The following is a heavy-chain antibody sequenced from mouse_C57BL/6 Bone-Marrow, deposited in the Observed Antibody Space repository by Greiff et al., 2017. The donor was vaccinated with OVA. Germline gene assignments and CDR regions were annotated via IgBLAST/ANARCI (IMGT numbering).Heavy chain of an antibody. J-gene: IGHJ2*01. V-gene: IGHV1-81*01. CDR3: ARDYYGSSPDY. CDR1: GYTFTSYG. D-gene: IGHD1-1*01. Sequence: QVHVKQSGAELARPWASVKLSCKASGYTFTSYGISWVKQRTGQGLEWIGEIYPRSGNTYYNEKFKGKATLTADKSSSTAYMELRSLTSEDSAVYFCARDYYGSSPDYWGQGTTLTVSS. CDR2: IYPRSGNT.